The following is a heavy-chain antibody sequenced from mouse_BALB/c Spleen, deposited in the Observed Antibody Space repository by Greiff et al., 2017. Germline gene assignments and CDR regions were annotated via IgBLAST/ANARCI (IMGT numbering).Heavy chain of an antibody. CDR2: INPDSSTI. J-gene: IGHJ4*01. CDR1: GFDFSRYW. CDR3: ARAYYRSDYYAMDY. D-gene: IGHD2-14*01. Sequence: EVQLQESGGGLVQPGGSLKLSCAASGFDFSRYWMSWVRQAPGKGLEWIGEINPDSSTINYTPSLKDKFIISRDNAKNTLYLQMSKVRSEDTALYYCARAYYRSDYYAMDYWGQGTSVTVSS. V-gene: IGHV4-1*02.